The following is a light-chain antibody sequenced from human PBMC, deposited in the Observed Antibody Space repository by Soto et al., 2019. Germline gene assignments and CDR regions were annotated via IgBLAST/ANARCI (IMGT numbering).Light chain of an antibody. J-gene: IGLJ2*01. CDR2: SNN. CDR1: SSNIGSNT. Sequence: QSVLTQPPSASGTPGQRVTISCSGSSSNIGSNTVSWNQQLAGTAPKLLIYSNNERPSGVPDRFSGSKSDTSASLAISGLQSEDEADYYCAAWDDSLNGVVFGGRTKLTVL. CDR3: AAWDDSLNGVV. V-gene: IGLV1-44*01.